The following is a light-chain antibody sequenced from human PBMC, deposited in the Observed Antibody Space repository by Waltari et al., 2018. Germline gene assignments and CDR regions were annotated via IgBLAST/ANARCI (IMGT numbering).Light chain of an antibody. J-gene: IGLJ3*02. V-gene: IGLV1-44*01. CDR2: TNN. CDR1: RSNIGTNT. Sequence: QSVLTQPPSASGAPGQRVTISCSGSRSNIGTNTVNWYQQFPGTAPKLLISTNNLRTSGVPDRVSGSKSGTSASLAISGLQSEDEADYYCATWDDRLDGVVFGGGTKLTV. CDR3: ATWDDRLDGVV.